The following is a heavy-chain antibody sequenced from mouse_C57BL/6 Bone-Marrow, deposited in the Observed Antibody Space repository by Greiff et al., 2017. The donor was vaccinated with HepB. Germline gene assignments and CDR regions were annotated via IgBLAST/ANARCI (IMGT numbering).Heavy chain of an antibody. V-gene: IGHV1-50*01. Sequence: QVQLQQPGAELVKPGASVKLSCKASGYTFTSYCMQWVKQRPGQGLEWIGEIDPSDSYTNYNQKFKGKATLTVDTSSSTAYMQLSSLTSEDSAVYYCATITTVVYWYVDVCGTGTTVTVSA. CDR1: GYTFTSYC. CDR2: IDPSDSYT. J-gene: IGHJ1*03. D-gene: IGHD1-1*01. CDR3: ATITTVVYWYVDV.